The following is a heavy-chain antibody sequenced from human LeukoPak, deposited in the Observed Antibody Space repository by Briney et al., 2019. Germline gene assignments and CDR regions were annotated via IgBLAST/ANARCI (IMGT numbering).Heavy chain of an antibody. CDR1: GGSISSSSYY. Sequence: SETLSLTCTVSGGSISSSSYYWGWIRQPAGKGLEWIERIYTSGSTNYNPSLKSRVTISVDTSKNQFSLKLSSVTAADTAVYYCARDLEDIVVVPAANYYYYYMDVWGKGTTVTVSS. CDR2: IYTSGST. V-gene: IGHV4-61*02. CDR3: ARDLEDIVVVPAANYYYYYMDV. J-gene: IGHJ6*03. D-gene: IGHD2-2*01.